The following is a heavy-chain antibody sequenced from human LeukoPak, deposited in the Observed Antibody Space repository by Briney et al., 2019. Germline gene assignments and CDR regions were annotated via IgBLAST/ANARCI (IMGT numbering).Heavy chain of an antibody. D-gene: IGHD2-15*01. CDR3: ARHAEGYCSGGSCYGVPNWFDP. V-gene: IGHV4-39*01. CDR2: IYYSGST. CDR1: GGSISSSSYY. Sequence: SETLPLTCTVSGGSISSSSYYWGWIRQPPGKGLEWIGSIYYSGSTYYNPSLKSRVTISVDTSKNQFSLKLSSVTAADTAVYYCARHAEGYCSGGSCYGVPNWFDPWGQGTLVTVSS. J-gene: IGHJ5*02.